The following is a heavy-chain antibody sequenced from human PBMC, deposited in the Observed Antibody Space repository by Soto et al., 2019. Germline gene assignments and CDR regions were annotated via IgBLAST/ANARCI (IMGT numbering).Heavy chain of an antibody. CDR3: AGGDGPGSWLIDY. V-gene: IGHV1-3*01. CDR2: INVGNGNI. J-gene: IGHJ4*02. CDR1: GYSFISYA. D-gene: IGHD3-10*01. Sequence: QVQFVQSGAELKKPGASVKVSCKASGYSFISYAMHWVRQAPRQSFEWMGCINVGNGNIQYSQRFQGRVSISRDTSANTVYMELSSLTSEDTATDYCAGGDGPGSWLIDYWCPGALVTVS.